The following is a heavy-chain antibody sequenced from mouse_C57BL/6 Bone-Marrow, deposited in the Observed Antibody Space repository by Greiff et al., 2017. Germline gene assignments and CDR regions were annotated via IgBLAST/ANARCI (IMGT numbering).Heavy chain of an antibody. D-gene: IGHD3-2*02. Sequence: QVQLKQSGAELMKPGASVKLSCKATGYTFTGYWLEWVKQRPGHGLEWIGEILPGSGSTNYNEKFKGKATFTADTSSNTAYMQLSSLTTEDSAIYYCAREGSSGLYYYAMYYWGQGTSVTVSS. CDR3: AREGSSGLYYYAMYY. CDR2: ILPGSGST. CDR1: GYTFTGYW. V-gene: IGHV1-9*01. J-gene: IGHJ4*01.